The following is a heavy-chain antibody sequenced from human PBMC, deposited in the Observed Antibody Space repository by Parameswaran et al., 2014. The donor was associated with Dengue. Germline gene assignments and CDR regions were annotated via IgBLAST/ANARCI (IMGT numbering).Heavy chain of an antibody. V-gene: IGHV4-39*01. CDR1: GDSISSSRYY. Sequence: ASETLSLTCTVSGDSISSSRYYWGWIRQPPGKGLEWIGSIYNSGSTYYNPSLKSRVTISVDTSKNQFSLRLNSVTAADTAVYYCARRHPDFDYWGQGTLVTVSS. CDR2: IYNSGST. J-gene: IGHJ4*02. CDR3: ARRHPDFDY.